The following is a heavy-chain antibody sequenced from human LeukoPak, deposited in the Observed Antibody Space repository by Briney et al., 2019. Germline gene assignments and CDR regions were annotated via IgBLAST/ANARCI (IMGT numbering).Heavy chain of an antibody. J-gene: IGHJ4*02. D-gene: IGHD6-13*01. V-gene: IGHV4-39*07. CDR2: IYYSGST. CDR1: GGSISSSSYY. CDR3: ARGGVIAAAGTWWSDY. Sequence: PSETLSLTCTVSGGSISSSSYYWGWIRQPPGKGLGWIGSIYYSGSTYYNPSLKSRVTISVDTSKNQFSLKLSSVTAADTAVYYCARGGVIAAAGTWWSDYWGQGTLVTVSS.